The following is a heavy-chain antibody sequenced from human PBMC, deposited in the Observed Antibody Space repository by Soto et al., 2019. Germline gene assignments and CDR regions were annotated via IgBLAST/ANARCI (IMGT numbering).Heavy chain of an antibody. CDR1: GGSISSGGYY. J-gene: IGHJ3*02. Sequence: QVQLQESGPGLVKPSQTLSLTCTVSGGSISSGGYYWSWIRQHPGKGLEWIGYIYYSGSTYYNPSLKRRVTKAADTSKNQFSLKRSSGTAADTAGYYCARDGGYIGAAGTLRAFDIWGQGTMVTVSS. CDR2: IYYSGST. V-gene: IGHV4-31*03. D-gene: IGHD6-13*01. CDR3: ARDGGYIGAAGTLRAFDI.